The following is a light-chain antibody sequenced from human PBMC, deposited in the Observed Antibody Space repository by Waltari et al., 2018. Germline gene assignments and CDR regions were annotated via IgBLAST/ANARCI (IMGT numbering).Light chain of an antibody. V-gene: IGLV2-8*01. CDR3: SSYAGSSTWV. J-gene: IGLJ3*02. CDR1: SSDVGAYNY. Sequence: QSALTQPPSASGSPGQSVTISCTGTSSDVGAYNYVSWYQQHPGKAPKLMIYDVSKRPSGVSHRFSGSKSGNTASLTVSGLQAEDEADYHCSSYAGSSTWVFGGGTKLTVL. CDR2: DVS.